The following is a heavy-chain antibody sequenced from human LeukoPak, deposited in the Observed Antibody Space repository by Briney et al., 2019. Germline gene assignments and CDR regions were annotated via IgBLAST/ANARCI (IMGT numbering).Heavy chain of an antibody. CDR3: VREYCGGDCYPWN. J-gene: IGHJ4*02. D-gene: IGHD2-21*02. V-gene: IGHV1-2*02. CDR1: GYTFTDSF. CDR2: INPNSGGT. Sequence: ASVKVSRKTSGYTFTDSFIHWVRQAPGQGLECVGRINPNSGGTNYAQKFQGRVTMTRDTSISTAYMELSRLRSDDTAVYYCVREYCGGDCYPWNWGQGTLVTVSS.